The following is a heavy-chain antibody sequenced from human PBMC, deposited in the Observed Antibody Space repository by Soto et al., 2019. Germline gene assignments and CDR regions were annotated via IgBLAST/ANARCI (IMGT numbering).Heavy chain of an antibody. CDR3: ALMRGGYCSSTSCYYFDY. CDR1: GGSISSSNW. D-gene: IGHD2-2*01. J-gene: IGHJ4*02. Sequence: PSETLSLTCAVSGGSISSSNWWSWVRQPPGKGLEWIGEIYHSGSTNYNPSLMSRVTISVDESKNQFSLKLSSVTAADTAVYYCALMRGGYCSSTSCYYFDYWGQGTLVTVPS. CDR2: IYHSGST. V-gene: IGHV4-4*02.